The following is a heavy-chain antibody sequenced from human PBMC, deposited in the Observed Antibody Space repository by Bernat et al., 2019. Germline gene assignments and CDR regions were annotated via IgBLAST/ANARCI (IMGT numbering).Heavy chain of an antibody. CDR3: ASGSKRGRGVITSLGD. CDR2: IYYSGST. J-gene: IGHJ4*02. D-gene: IGHD3-10*01. Sequence: QVQLQESGPGLVKPSQTLSLTCTVSGGSISRGGYYWSWIRQHPGKGLGWIGYIYYSGSTYYNPSLKSRVTISVDTSKNQFSLKLSSVTAADTAVYYCASGSKRGRGVITSLGDWGQGTLVTVSS. V-gene: IGHV4-31*03. CDR1: GGSISRGGYY.